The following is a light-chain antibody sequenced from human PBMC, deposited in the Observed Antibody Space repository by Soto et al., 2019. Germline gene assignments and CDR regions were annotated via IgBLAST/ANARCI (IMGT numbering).Light chain of an antibody. CDR3: QQRSNWLSPL. Sequence: EIVLTQSPATLSWSPGERATLSCRASQSVSSYLAWYQQKPGQAPRLLIYDASNRATGIPARFSGSGSGTDFTLTISSLEPEYFAVYYCQQRSNWLSPLFGPGTKVDIK. CDR2: DAS. V-gene: IGKV3-11*01. J-gene: IGKJ3*01. CDR1: QSVSSY.